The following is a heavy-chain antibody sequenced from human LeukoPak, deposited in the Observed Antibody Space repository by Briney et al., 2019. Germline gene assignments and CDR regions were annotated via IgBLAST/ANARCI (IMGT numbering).Heavy chain of an antibody. D-gene: IGHD3-10*01. Sequence: SETLSLTCTVSGGSISSGGYYWSWIRQPPGKGLEWIGYIYYSGSTNYNPSLKSRVTISVDTSKNQFSLKLSSVTAADTAVYYCAREFDGSGSYVYFDYWGQGTLVTVSS. V-gene: IGHV4-61*08. J-gene: IGHJ4*02. CDR2: IYYSGST. CDR3: AREFDGSGSYVYFDY. CDR1: GGSISSGGYY.